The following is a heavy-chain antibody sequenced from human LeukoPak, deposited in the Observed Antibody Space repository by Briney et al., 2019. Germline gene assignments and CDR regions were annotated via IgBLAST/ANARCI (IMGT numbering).Heavy chain of an antibody. CDR3: ARLRYFDWLSGSYYMDV. J-gene: IGHJ6*03. D-gene: IGHD3-9*01. V-gene: IGHV4-59*01. CDR1: GGSISSYY. Sequence: PSETLSLTCSVSGGSISSYYWRWIRQPPGKGVEWIGYIYYSGSTNYNPSLKSRVSMSVDTSKNQFSLKLSSVTAADTAVYYCARLRYFDWLSGSYYMDVWGKGTTVTISS. CDR2: IYYSGST.